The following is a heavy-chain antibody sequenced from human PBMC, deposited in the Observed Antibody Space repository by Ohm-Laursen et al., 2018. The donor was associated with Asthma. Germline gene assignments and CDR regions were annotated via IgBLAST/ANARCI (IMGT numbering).Heavy chain of an antibody. J-gene: IGHJ6*02. V-gene: IGHV3-11*06. CDR3: ARTGGYYYYGMDV. CDR1: GFAFSDYY. D-gene: IGHD1-14*01. Sequence: SLRLSCAASGFAFSDYYMSWIRQAPGKGLEWVSYISSSSSYTNYADSVKGRFTISRDNAKNSLYLQMNSLRAEDTAVYYCARTGGYYYYGMDVWGQGTTVTVSS. CDR2: ISSSSSYT.